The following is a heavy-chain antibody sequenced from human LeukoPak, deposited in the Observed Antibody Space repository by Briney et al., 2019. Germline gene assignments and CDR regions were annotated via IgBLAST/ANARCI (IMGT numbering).Heavy chain of an antibody. D-gene: IGHD6-13*01. CDR3: AREDLAAAGYDY. CDR2: INPNSGGT. Sequence: ASVKVSCKASGYTFTGYYMHWVRQAPGQGLEWMGWINPNSGGTNHAQKFQGRVTMTRDTSISTAYMELSRLRSDDTAVYYCAREDLAAAGYDYWGQGTLVTVSS. V-gene: IGHV1-2*02. J-gene: IGHJ4*02. CDR1: GYTFTGYY.